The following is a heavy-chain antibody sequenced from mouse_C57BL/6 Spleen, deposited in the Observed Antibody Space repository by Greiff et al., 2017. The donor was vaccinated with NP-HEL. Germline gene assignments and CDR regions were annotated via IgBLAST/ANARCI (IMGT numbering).Heavy chain of an antibody. CDR2: IYPGSGNT. CDR3: ARRYYSKSDWYFDV. CDR1: GYSFTSYY. J-gene: IGHJ1*03. V-gene: IGHV1-66*01. Sequence: QVQLQQSGPELVKPGASVKISCKASGYSFTSYYIHWVKQRPGQGLEWIGWIYPGSGNTKYNEKFKGKATLTADTSSSTAYMQLSSLTSEDCAVYYCARRYYSKSDWYFDVWGTGTTVTVSS. D-gene: IGHD2-5*01.